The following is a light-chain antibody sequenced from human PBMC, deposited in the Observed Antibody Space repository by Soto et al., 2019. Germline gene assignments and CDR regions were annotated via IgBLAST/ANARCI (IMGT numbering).Light chain of an antibody. CDR3: CSYTTSDTRV. V-gene: IGLV2-14*01. CDR2: EVN. CDR1: SSDVGAYNH. Sequence: QSALTQPASVSGSPGQSITISCTGTSSDVGAYNHVSWYQHHPGKVPKLMIFEVNNRPSGVSYRFSGSKSGYTASLTISGLQAEDEADYYCCSYTTSDTRVFGTGTKVTV. J-gene: IGLJ1*01.